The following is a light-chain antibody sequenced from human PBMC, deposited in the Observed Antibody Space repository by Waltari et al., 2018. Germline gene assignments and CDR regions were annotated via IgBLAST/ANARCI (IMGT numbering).Light chain of an antibody. V-gene: IGKV1-39*01. CDR2: AAS. CDR1: QSISSY. Sequence: DIQMTQSPSSLSASVGDRVTITCRASQSISSYLNWYQQKPGKAPKLLIYAASSLQSGVPSRFSGSGSGTDFTLTISSLQPEDVATYYCQQSYSTPRTFGGGTK. J-gene: IGKJ4*01. CDR3: QQSYSTPRT.